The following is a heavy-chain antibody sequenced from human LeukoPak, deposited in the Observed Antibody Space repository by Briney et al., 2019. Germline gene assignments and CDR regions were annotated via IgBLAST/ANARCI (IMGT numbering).Heavy chain of an antibody. Sequence: GRSLRLSCAASGFTFSSYGMHWVRQAPGKGLEWVAVISYDGSNKYYADSVKGRFTISRDNSKNTLYLQMTSLRAEDTAVYYCAKVKEFGYSSSSHHDYWGQGTLVTVSS. CDR1: GFTFSSYG. V-gene: IGHV3-30*18. CDR3: AKVKEFGYSSSSHHDY. CDR2: ISYDGSNK. J-gene: IGHJ4*02. D-gene: IGHD6-13*01.